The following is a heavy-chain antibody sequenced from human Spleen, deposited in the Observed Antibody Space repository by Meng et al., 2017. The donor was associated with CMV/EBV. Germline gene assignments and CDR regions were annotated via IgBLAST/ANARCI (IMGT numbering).Heavy chain of an antibody. CDR1: GFTFSSND. D-gene: IGHD4-11*01. CDR2: IGTAGDT. J-gene: IGHJ6*02. Sequence: GGSLRLSCAASGFTFSSNDMHWVRQTTGKGLEWVSAIGTAGDTYYPGSVKGRFTISRENAKNSFYLQMNSLRAGDTAVYYCTRSGGVTSVFIGLDVWGQGTTVTVSS. V-gene: IGHV3-13*01. CDR3: TRSGGVTSVFIGLDV.